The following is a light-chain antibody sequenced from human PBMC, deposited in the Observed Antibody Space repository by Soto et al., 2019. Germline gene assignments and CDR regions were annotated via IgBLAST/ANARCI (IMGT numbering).Light chain of an antibody. CDR1: QSVSSY. CDR2: DAS. J-gene: IGKJ2*02. V-gene: IGKV3-11*01. Sequence: EIVLTQSPATLSLSPGERATLSCRASQSVSSYLAWYQQKPGQAPRLLIYDASNRATGIPARFRGSGSGTDFPLTISSLEAEDFAVYYCSPRSDWPRGTFGQGTKLEIK. CDR3: SPRSDWPRGT.